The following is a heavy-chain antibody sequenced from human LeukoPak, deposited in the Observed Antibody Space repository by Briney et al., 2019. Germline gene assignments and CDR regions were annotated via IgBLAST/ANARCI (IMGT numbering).Heavy chain of an antibody. CDR2: IRYDGSNK. CDR1: GFAFSSYG. D-gene: IGHD3-10*01. CDR3: ARGAYGSGSYGDNWFDP. J-gene: IGHJ5*02. Sequence: GGSLRLSCAASGFAFSSYGMYWVRQAPGKGLEWVAFIRYDGSNKYYADSVKGRFTISRDNSKNTLYLQMNSLRAEDTAVYYCARGAYGSGSYGDNWFDPWGQGTLVTVSS. V-gene: IGHV3-30*02.